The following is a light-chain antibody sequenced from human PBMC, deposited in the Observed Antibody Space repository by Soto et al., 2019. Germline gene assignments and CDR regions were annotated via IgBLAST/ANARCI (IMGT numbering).Light chain of an antibody. CDR2: SDN. CDR1: SSNIGSNY. V-gene: IGLV1-47*02. J-gene: IGLJ1*01. CDR3: AAWDDSLSGFYV. Sequence: QDALTQPPSASVTPGQGVTISCPRSSSNIGSNYVYWYRQLPGTAPKLLIYSDNHRPSGVPDRFSGSKSGTSASLAISGLRSEDEADYYCAAWDDSLSGFYVFGTGTKVTVL.